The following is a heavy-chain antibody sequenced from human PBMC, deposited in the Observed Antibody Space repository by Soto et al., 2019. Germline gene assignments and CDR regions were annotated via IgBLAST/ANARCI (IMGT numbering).Heavy chain of an antibody. CDR1: GFTFTSYA. V-gene: IGHV3-23*01. D-gene: IGHD3-16*01. CDR2: ISGGDGSP. CDR3: AKWHTYNYDSLAFSGFDC. J-gene: IGHJ4*02. Sequence: RGSLRPSCVASGFTFTSYAMTWVRQAPGKGLEWVSAISGGDGSPSYADSVKGRFTISRDNSKNTLYLHMNSLRADDTAAYYCAKWHTYNYDSLAFSGFDCWGQGTQVTVSS.